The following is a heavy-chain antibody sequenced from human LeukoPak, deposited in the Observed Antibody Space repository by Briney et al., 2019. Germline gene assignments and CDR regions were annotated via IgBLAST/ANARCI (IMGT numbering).Heavy chain of an antibody. V-gene: IGHV3-11*04. CDR3: ARELLTYSNHKLGHYMDV. D-gene: IGHD4-11*01. CDR2: ISSSGSTI. J-gene: IGHJ6*03. Sequence: GGSLRLSCAASGFTFSDYYTSWIRQAPGKGLEWVSYISSSGSTIYYADSVKGRFTISRDNAKNSLYLQMNSLRAEDTAVYYCARELLTYSNHKLGHYMDVWGKGTTVTVSS. CDR1: GFTFSDYY.